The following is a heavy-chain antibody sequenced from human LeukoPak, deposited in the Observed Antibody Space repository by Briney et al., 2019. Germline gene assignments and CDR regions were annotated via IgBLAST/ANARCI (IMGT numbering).Heavy chain of an antibody. Sequence: GGSLRLSCIASGFTFSNYWMSWVRQAPGKGLEWVANIRQDGGEKYFVDSVKGRFTISRDNAKNSVYLQMNSLRAEDTAVYYCARDRGVRYFDYWGQGTLVTVSS. D-gene: IGHD3-10*01. J-gene: IGHJ4*02. V-gene: IGHV3-7*01. CDR2: IRQDGGEK. CDR3: ARDRGVRYFDY. CDR1: GFTFSNYW.